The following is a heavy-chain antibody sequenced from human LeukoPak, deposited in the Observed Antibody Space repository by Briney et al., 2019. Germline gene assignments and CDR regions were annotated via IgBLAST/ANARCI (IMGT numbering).Heavy chain of an antibody. Sequence: GWSLTLSCAASGITFSRYWMTWVRQSPGKGLEWVANINQDRSENNYGDSVTGRFTISRDNAENSLVLQMNRLRAADKGVLYCARAREAPANVFPDHWGQGVVVTVSS. D-gene: IGHD2-15*01. CDR1: GITFSRYW. CDR3: ARAREAPANVFPDH. V-gene: IGHV3-7*01. CDR2: INQDRSEN. J-gene: IGHJ4*02.